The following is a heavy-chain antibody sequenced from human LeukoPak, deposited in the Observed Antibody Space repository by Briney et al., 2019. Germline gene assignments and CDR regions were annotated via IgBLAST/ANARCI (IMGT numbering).Heavy chain of an antibody. CDR1: GGSISSYY. CDR3: ARVYSGSYARIDY. Sequence: NPSETLSLTCTVSGGSISSYYWSWIRQPPGKGLEWIGYIYYSGSTNYNPSLKSRVTISVDTSKNQFSLKLSSVTAADTAVYYCARVYSGSYARIDYWGQGTLVTVSS. CDR2: IYYSGST. V-gene: IGHV4-59*01. J-gene: IGHJ4*02. D-gene: IGHD1-26*01.